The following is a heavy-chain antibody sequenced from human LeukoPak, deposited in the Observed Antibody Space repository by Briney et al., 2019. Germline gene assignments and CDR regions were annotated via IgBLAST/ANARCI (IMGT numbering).Heavy chain of an antibody. Sequence: GGSLRLSCAASGFTFSSYSMSWVRQAPGKGLEWVSYIRSSGNTIYYADSVKGRFTISRDNAKNSLYLQMNSLRAEDTVVYYCARDNGGYCSGGSCYSGWFDPWGQGTLVTVSS. CDR3: ARDNGGYCSGGSCYSGWFDP. J-gene: IGHJ5*02. D-gene: IGHD2-15*01. CDR1: GFTFSSYS. V-gene: IGHV3-48*04. CDR2: IRSSGNTI.